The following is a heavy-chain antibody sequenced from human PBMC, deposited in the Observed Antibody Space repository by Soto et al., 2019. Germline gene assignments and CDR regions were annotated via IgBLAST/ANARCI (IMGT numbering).Heavy chain of an antibody. V-gene: IGHV3-23*01. CDR3: ASGGIAARPLFY. CDR1: GFTFSSYA. Sequence: HWGSLRLSCAASGFTFSSYAMSWVRKAPGKGLEWVSAISGSGGSTYYADSVKGRFTISRDDSKNTLYLQMNSLRAEDTAVYYCASGGIAARPLFYWGQGTLVTVSS. J-gene: IGHJ4*02. CDR2: ISGSGGST. D-gene: IGHD6-6*01.